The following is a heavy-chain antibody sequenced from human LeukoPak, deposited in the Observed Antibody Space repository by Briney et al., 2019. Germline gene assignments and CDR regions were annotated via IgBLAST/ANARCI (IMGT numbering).Heavy chain of an antibody. D-gene: IGHD4-17*01. J-gene: IGHJ4*02. CDR1: GGSISSGGYY. Sequence: PSQTLSLTCTVSGGSISSGGYYWSWIRQHPGKGLEWIGYIYYSGSTYYNPSLKSRVTISVDTSKNQFSLKLSSVTAADTAVYYFARGTTVTTFDYWGQGTLVTVSS. V-gene: IGHV4-31*03. CDR2: IYYSGST. CDR3: ARGTTVTTFDY.